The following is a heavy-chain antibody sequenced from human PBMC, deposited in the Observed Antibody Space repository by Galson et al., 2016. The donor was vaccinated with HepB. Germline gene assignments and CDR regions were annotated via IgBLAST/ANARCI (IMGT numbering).Heavy chain of an antibody. D-gene: IGHD2-2*01. CDR1: GFTFNSYA. CDR3: ARSPSCSDTSCYFPKKTFDY. J-gene: IGHJ4*02. CDR2: ISDSGVNT. V-gene: IGHV3-23*01. Sequence: SLRLSCAASGFTFNSYAMNWVRQAPGKGLEWVSIISDSGVNTFYADSVKGRFIISRDNSKNTLYLQMNSLRAEDTALYFCARSPSCSDTSCYFPKKTFDYWGRGTL.